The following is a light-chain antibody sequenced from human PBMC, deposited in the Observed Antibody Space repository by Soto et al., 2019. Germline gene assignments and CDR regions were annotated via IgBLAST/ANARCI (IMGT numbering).Light chain of an antibody. J-gene: IGKJ4*01. CDR1: QSIRSY. CDR3: KQRSSWPLT. Sequence: EIVLTQSPATLSLSPGDSATLSCRASQSIRSYLAWYQQKRGQAPRLLIYDASNRATGIPARFSGRGSGTDFSLTIRSLEPEDFAVYYCKQRSSWPLTFGGGTKVDIK. CDR2: DAS. V-gene: IGKV3-11*01.